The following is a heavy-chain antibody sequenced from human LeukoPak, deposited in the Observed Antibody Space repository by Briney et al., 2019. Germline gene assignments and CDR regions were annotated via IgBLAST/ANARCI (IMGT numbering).Heavy chain of an antibody. J-gene: IGHJ4*02. V-gene: IGHV4-39*06. Sequence: SETLSLTCTVSGGSISSSSYYWGWIRQPPGKGLEWIGSIYYSGSTYYNPSLKSRVTISVDTSKNQFTLKLSSVTAADTAVYYCARSTPHYYDSSGTHYYFDYWGQGTLVTVSS. D-gene: IGHD3-22*01. CDR3: ARSTPHYYDSSGTHYYFDY. CDR1: GGSISSSSYY. CDR2: IYYSGST.